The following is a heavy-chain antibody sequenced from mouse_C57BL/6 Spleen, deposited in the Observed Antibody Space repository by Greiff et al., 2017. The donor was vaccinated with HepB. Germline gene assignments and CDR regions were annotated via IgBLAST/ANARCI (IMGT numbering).Heavy chain of an antibody. Sequence: VQVVESGAELVKPGASVKISCKASGYAFSSYWMNWVKQRPGKGLEWIGQIYPGDGDTNYNGKFKGKATLTADKSSSTAYMQLSSLTSEDSAVYFCARRGLRRGEAMDYWGQGTSVTVSS. J-gene: IGHJ4*01. CDR2: IYPGDGDT. D-gene: IGHD2-4*01. V-gene: IGHV1-80*01. CDR3: ARRGLRRGEAMDY. CDR1: GYAFSSYW.